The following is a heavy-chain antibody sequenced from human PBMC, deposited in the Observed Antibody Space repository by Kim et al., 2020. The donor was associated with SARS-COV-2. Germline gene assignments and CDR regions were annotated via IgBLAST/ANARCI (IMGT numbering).Heavy chain of an antibody. D-gene: IGHD3-10*01. CDR1: GGSFSGFQ. CDR3: ARGRAGVVPDPVLGIGPYYVYFKMDV. J-gene: IGHJ6*01. CDR2: INHSGTI. Sequence: SETLSLTCAVYGGSFSGFQWSWIRQSPGKGLEWIGEINHSGTISHNRSLSSRVTMSIDTSKNQFSFKLTSVTAADTGFYYCARGRAGVVPDPVLGIGPYYVYFKMDVWGRGTPVTVSS. V-gene: IGHV4-34*01.